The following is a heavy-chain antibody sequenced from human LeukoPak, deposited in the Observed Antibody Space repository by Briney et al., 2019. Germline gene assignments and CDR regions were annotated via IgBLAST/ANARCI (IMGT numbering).Heavy chain of an antibody. Sequence: SETLSLTCTVSGGSISSYYWSWIRQPPGKGLEWIGYIYYSGSTYYNPSLKSRVTISVDTSKNQFSLKLSSVTAADTAVYYCARVDSSGYYPNFDYWGQGTLVTVSS. J-gene: IGHJ4*02. V-gene: IGHV4-59*08. CDR3: ARVDSSGYYPNFDY. D-gene: IGHD3-22*01. CDR1: GGSISSYY. CDR2: IYYSGST.